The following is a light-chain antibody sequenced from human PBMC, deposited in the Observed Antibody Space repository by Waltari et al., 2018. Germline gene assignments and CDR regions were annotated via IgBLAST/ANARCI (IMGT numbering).Light chain of an antibody. CDR3: QQYNNWPPWT. Sequence: EIVMTQSPATLSVSPGERATLSCRASQSVSSNLAWYQQNPGQTPRLLIYGASTRATGIPARFSGSGSGTGFTLTISSLQSEDFAVYYCQQYNNWPPWTFGQGTKVEIK. J-gene: IGKJ1*01. CDR2: GAS. CDR1: QSVSSN. V-gene: IGKV3-15*01.